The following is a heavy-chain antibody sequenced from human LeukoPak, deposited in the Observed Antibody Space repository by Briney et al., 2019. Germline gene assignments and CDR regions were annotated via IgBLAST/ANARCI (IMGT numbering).Heavy chain of an antibody. Sequence: PGGSLRLSCAASGFTFSKAWMTWVRQSAGKGLEWVGRIKSRADGGTTDYPAPAKGRFTISRDDEKNTVYLEINSLTTEDSAVYYCTTVGSSWGFDYWGQGTLVTVSS. J-gene: IGHJ4*02. CDR2: IKSRADGGTT. CDR3: TTVGSSWGFDY. CDR1: GFTFSKAW. D-gene: IGHD6-13*01. V-gene: IGHV3-15*01.